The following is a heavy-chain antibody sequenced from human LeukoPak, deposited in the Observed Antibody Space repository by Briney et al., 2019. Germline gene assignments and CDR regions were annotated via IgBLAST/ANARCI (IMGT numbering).Heavy chain of an antibody. J-gene: IGHJ5*02. V-gene: IGHV3-21*01. D-gene: IGHD2-8*01. CDR3: ARDGPKYCSNGVCYAPVDP. Sequence: GGSLRLSCAASGFTFSSYSTNSLRQAPGKGLEWVSSISSGSSYIYYADSVKGRFTISRDNGKNSLYLQMNSLRAEDTAVYYCARDGPKYCSNGVCYAPVDPWGQGTLVTVSS. CDR1: GFTFSSYS. CDR2: ISSGSSYI.